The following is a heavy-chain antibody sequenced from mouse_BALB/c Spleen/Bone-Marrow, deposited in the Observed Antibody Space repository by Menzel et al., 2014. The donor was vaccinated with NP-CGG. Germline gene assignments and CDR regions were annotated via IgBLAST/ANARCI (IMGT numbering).Heavy chain of an antibody. CDR1: GYTFTDYA. CDR2: ISTYYGDA. CDR3: ARDAMDY. Sequence: LVESGAELVRPGVSVKISCKGSGYTFTDYAMHWVKQSHAKSLEWIGVISTYYGDASYNQKSKGKATMTVDKPSSTAYMELARLTSEDSAIYYCARDAMDYWGQGTSVTVSS. V-gene: IGHV1S137*01. J-gene: IGHJ4*01.